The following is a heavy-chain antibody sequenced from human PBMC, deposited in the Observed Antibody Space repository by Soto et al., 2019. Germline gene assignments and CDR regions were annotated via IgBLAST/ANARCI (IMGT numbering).Heavy chain of an antibody. J-gene: IGHJ4*02. CDR2: ISGSGGST. CDR1: GPTVHSYA. Sequence: EVQLLESGGGLVQPGGSLRLSCVASGPTVHSYAMSWVRQAPVKRLEWVSGISGSGGSTYYADSVRGRFTISRDDSKNTLYLQMNSLRAEETAVYYCAKVSRGIGVVPAAPSWGQGALGTVSS. D-gene: IGHD2-2*01. CDR3: AKVSRGIGVVPAAPS. V-gene: IGHV3-23*01.